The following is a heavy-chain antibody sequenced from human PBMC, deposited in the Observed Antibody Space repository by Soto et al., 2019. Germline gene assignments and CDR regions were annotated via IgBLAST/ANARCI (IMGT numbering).Heavy chain of an antibody. CDR3: ARTLPNRQLFDS. CDR1: GGFI. Sequence: SSETLSLTCTVSGGFIWGWIRQSPDKGLEWIGYIYNSGRYNYNPSLESRLTISIDTSKNQFSLRLASVTAADTAVYYCARTLPNRQLFDSWSQGTSVTVSS. CDR2: IYNSGRY. D-gene: IGHD1-1*01. V-gene: IGHV4-59*01. J-gene: IGHJ4*02.